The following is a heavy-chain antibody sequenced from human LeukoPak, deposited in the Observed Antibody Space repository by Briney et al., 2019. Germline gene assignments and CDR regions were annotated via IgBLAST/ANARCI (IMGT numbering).Heavy chain of an antibody. J-gene: IGHJ5*02. CDR1: GGSISSYY. Sequence: SETLPLTCTVSGGSISSYYWSWIRQPPGKGLEWIGYIYYSGSTNYNPSLKSRVTISVDTSKNQFSLKLSSVTAADTAVYYCARGGRLTTVTGAWFDPWGQGTLVTVSS. D-gene: IGHD4-17*01. V-gene: IGHV4-59*01. CDR3: ARGGRLTTVTGAWFDP. CDR2: IYYSGST.